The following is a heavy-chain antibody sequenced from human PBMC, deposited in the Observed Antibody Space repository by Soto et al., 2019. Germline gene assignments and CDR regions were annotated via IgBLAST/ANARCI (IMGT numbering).Heavy chain of an antibody. CDR1: GDSISSTFW. CDR2: VYHTGNT. V-gene: IGHV4-4*02. D-gene: IGHD1-26*01. J-gene: IGHJ4*02. CDR3: ARGVGSGSSQGPRFDY. Sequence: PSETLSLTCAVSGDSISSTFWWTWVRQSPGKGLEWIGEVYHTGNTRYNPSLKSRVTISVDKPNNQFSLKLTSMTGADTAVYYCARGVGSGSSQGPRFDYWGQGTLVTVSS.